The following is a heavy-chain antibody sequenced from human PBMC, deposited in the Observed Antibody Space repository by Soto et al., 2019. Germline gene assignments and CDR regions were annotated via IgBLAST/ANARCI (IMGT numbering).Heavy chain of an antibody. CDR2: IYSSGNT. CDR1: GGSIRNYF. V-gene: IGHV4-4*07. Sequence: QVQLQESGPGLVKPSETLSLICTVSGGSIRNYFWTWIRQPAGKGLEWIGRIYSSGNTVYNASLKSRVTTSIDMSKNQFSLKLSSMTAADTAVYYCVRDVETPGISGSWGAFDIWGQGTVVTVSS. CDR3: VRDVETPGISGSWGAFDI. D-gene: IGHD1-20*01. J-gene: IGHJ3*02.